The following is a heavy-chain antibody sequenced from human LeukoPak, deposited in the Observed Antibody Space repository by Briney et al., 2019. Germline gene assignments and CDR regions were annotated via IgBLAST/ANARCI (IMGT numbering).Heavy chain of an antibody. J-gene: IGHJ4*02. CDR2: IYSGGST. Sequence: GGSLRLSCAASELTFSSYAMSWVRQAPGKGPEWVSVIYSGGSTYYADSVKGRFIISRDNSKNTLYLQMNSLRAEDTAVCYCARDPASWYYDFWSGYGYFDYWGQGTLVTVSS. CDR3: ARDPASWYYDFWSGYGYFDY. V-gene: IGHV3-66*01. CDR1: ELTFSSYA. D-gene: IGHD3-3*01.